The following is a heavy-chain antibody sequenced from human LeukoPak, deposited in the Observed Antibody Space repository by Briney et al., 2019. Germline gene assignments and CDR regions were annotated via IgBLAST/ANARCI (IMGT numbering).Heavy chain of an antibody. CDR3: ARDRDRSGSQSY. Sequence: ASVKVSCKASGYTFTIYGISWVRQAPGQGLEWMGCTSANNGNTKYNTKYAQNLQGRVTMTTDISTSTAYMELRTLRSDDTAVYYCARDRDRSGSQSYWGQGTLVTVSS. V-gene: IGHV1-18*01. CDR1: GYTFTIYG. CDR2: TSANNGNTKYNT. D-gene: IGHD1-26*01. J-gene: IGHJ4*02.